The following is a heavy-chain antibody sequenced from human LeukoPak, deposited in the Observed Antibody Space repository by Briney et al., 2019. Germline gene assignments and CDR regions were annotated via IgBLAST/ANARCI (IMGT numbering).Heavy chain of an antibody. CDR2: IHYSGKV. D-gene: IGHD6-19*01. Sequence: PSETLSLTCTVSGGSLRSSGHWWVWIRQPPGKGLEWIGSIHYSGKVYYNPSLKSRVTTSVDTSTDQFSLRLSSTTAADTAIYYCARQSGDQSSAWYFDAWGQGTLVTVSS. J-gene: IGHJ4*02. CDR1: GGSLRSSGHW. CDR3: ARQSGDQSSAWYFDA. V-gene: IGHV4-39*01.